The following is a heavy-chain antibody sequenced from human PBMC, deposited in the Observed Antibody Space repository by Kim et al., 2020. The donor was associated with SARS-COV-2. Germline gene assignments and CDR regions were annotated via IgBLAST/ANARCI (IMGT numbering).Heavy chain of an antibody. D-gene: IGHD3-3*02. CDR3: ARDIASKHFDY. V-gene: IGHV3-33*01. CDR2: IWYDGSNK. CDR1: GFTFSNHG. J-gene: IGHJ4*02. Sequence: GGSLRLSCAASGFTFSNHGMHWVRQAPGKGLEWVAVIWYDGSNKYYGDSVKGRFTISRDNSKNTNMLYLEMTRLRVEDTAVYYCARDIASKHFDYLSQG.